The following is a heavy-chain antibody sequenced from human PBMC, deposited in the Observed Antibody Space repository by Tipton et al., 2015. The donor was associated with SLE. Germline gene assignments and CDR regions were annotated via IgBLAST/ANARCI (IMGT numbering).Heavy chain of an antibody. Sequence: TLSLTCTVSGGSISSYHWSWFRQPPGKGLEWIGYIYYSGRTNYNPSLKSRVTISVDTSKNQISLKLSSVTAADTAVYYCARGVVGAMDGYYYGMDVWGQGTTVTFSS. CDR1: GGSISSYH. D-gene: IGHD1-26*01. CDR3: ARGVVGAMDGYYYGMDV. J-gene: IGHJ6*02. V-gene: IGHV4-59*12. CDR2: IYYSGRT.